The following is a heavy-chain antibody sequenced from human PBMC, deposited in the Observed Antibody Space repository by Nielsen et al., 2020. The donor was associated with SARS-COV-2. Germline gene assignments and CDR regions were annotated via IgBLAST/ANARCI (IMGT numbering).Heavy chain of an antibody. D-gene: IGHD6-19*01. CDR1: GFTFRSYA. CDR2: IAYDGSET. Sequence: GGSLRLSCTASGFTFRSYAMHWVRQTPGRGLEWVAVIAYDGSETYYADSVKGRFTISRDNAKNSLYLQVSSLKTEDTALYYCAMSGWATEYFQHWGQGTLVTVSS. V-gene: IGHV3-30*04. CDR3: AMSGWATEYFQH. J-gene: IGHJ1*01.